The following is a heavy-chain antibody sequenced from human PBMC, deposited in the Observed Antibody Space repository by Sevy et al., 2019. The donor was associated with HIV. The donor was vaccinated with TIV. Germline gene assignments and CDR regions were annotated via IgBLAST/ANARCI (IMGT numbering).Heavy chain of an antibody. CDR1: GFTFSNAW. V-gene: IGHV3-15*01. CDR3: TTGVALVGVGGDYYFDY. CDR2: VNSKTDGGTT. Sequence: GGSLRLSCAASGFTFSNAWMSWVRQAPGKGLEWVGRVNSKTDGGTTDYAAPVKGRFTISRDDSKNTLYLQMNSLKTEDTAVYYCTTGVALVGVGGDYYFDYWGQGTLVTVSS. D-gene: IGHD2-21*02. J-gene: IGHJ4*02.